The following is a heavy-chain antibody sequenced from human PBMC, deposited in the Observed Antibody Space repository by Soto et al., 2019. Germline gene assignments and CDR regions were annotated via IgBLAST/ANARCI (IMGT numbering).Heavy chain of an antibody. J-gene: IGHJ3*02. V-gene: IGHV4-59*01. D-gene: IGHD2-21*02. Sequence: SETLSLTCTVSGGSISSYYWSWIRQPPGKGLEWIGYIYYSGSTNYNPSLKSRVTISVDTSKNQFSLKLSSVTAADTAVYYCARGTVVTPFAFDIWGQGTMVT. CDR2: IYYSGST. CDR3: ARGTVVTPFAFDI. CDR1: GGSISSYY.